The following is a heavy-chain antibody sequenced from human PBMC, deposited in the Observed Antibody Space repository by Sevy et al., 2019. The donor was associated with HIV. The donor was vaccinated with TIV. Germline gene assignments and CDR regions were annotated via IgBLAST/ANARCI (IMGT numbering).Heavy chain of an antibody. CDR2: IINSGNTV. V-gene: IGHV3-48*03. CDR3: ARGPHYYYDSSAFFEY. Sequence: GGSLRLSCTASGFTFSSYEMNWVRQAPGKGLEWVSSIINSGNTVYYADSVKGRFTISRDNAKNSLFLQMNSLRAEDTAVYYCARGPHYYYDSSAFFEYWGQGTLVTVSS. J-gene: IGHJ4*02. D-gene: IGHD3-22*01. CDR1: GFTFSSYE.